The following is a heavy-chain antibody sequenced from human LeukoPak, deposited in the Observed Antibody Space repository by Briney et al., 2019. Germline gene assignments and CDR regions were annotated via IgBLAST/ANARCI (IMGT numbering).Heavy chain of an antibody. D-gene: IGHD3-22*01. J-gene: IGHJ3*02. CDR1: GFTFSSYD. CDR2: ISGSGGST. V-gene: IGHV3-23*01. CDR3: ANSPETYYYDSSGYAFDI. Sequence: GGSLRLSCAASGFTFSSYDMSWVRQAPGKGLEWVSAISGSGGSTYYADSVKGRFTIARENTKKTLYMQMNSLRAEHTAVYYCANSPETYYYDSSGYAFDIWGQGTMVTVSS.